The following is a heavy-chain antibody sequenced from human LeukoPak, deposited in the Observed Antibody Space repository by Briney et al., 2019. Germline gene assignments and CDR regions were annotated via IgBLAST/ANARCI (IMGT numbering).Heavy chain of an antibody. Sequence: GGSLRLSCAASGFTFSNYAMTWVRQAPGPGLEWISSVTGSGGATFYAASVRGRFTISRDNSRSTLHLQMDSLRAEDTAVYYCAKGVSAGKVDWFDPWGQGTLVTVSS. D-gene: IGHD6-13*01. V-gene: IGHV3-23*01. J-gene: IGHJ5*02. CDR1: GFTFSNYA. CDR3: AKGVSAGKVDWFDP. CDR2: VTGSGGAT.